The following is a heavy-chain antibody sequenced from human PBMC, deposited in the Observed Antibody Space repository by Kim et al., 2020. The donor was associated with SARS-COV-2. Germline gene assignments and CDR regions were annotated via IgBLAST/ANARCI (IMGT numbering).Heavy chain of an antibody. D-gene: IGHD1-26*01. Sequence: TVKGRFTISRDNAKNSLYLQMNSLRAEDTAVYYCARERGVGYYYYGMDVWGQGTTVTVSS. J-gene: IGHJ6*02. CDR3: ARERGVGYYYYGMDV. V-gene: IGHV3-11*06.